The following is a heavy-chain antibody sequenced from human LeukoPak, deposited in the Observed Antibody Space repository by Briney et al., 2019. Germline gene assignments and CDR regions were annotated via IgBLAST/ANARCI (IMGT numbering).Heavy chain of an antibody. J-gene: IGHJ4*02. V-gene: IGHV4-59*08. D-gene: IGHD2-15*01. Sequence: SETLSLTCTVSGGSIFSNYWSWIRQPPGKGLEWIGYTYYSGSTYYNPSLRSRVTISVDTSKNQFSLRLSSVTAADTAVYYCARHAIDIIVRVDYWGQGTLVTVSS. CDR1: GGSIFSNY. CDR2: TYYSGST. CDR3: ARHAIDIIVRVDY.